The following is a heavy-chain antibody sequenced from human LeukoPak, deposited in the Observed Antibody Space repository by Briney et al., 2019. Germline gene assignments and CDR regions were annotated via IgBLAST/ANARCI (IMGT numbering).Heavy chain of an antibody. CDR1: RFTFSHAW. V-gene: IGHV3-21*01. D-gene: IGHD2-2*01. CDR2: ISSSSSYI. CDR3: ARESTLMVVPAANFDY. J-gene: IGHJ4*02. Sequence: GGSLRLSCAASRFTFSHAWMNWVRQAPGKGLEWVSSISSSSSYIYYADSVKGRFTISRDNAKNSLYLQMNSLRAEDTAVYYCARESTLMVVPAANFDYWGQGTLVTVSS.